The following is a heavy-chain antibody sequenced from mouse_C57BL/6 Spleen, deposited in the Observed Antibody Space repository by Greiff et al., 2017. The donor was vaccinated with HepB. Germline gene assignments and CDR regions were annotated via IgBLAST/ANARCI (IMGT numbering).Heavy chain of an antibody. CDR1: GYTFTSYW. V-gene: IGHV1-69*01. D-gene: IGHD1-1*01. CDR2: IDPSDSYT. CDR3: ARRGVATEEGY. Sequence: QVQLQQPGAELVMPGASVKLSCKASGYTFTSYWMHWVKQRPGQGLEWIGEIDPSDSYTNYNQKFKGKSTLNVDKSSSTAYMQLSSLTSEDSAVYYCARRGVATEEGYWGQGTTLTVSS. J-gene: IGHJ2*01.